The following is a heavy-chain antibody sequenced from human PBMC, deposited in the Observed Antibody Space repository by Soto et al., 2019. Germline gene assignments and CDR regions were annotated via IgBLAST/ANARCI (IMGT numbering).Heavy chain of an antibody. CDR3: ARGGFSGSGSFIQGDY. Sequence: EVQLVESGGGLVQPGGSLRLSCAASGFTFSSYWMHWVRQAPGKGLVWVSRIKSDGSNINYADSVKGRLTISRDNAKTTPYLQMNSLRAEDTAIYYCARGGFSGSGSFIQGDYWGQGTLVTVSS. CDR2: IKSDGSNI. D-gene: IGHD3-10*01. V-gene: IGHV3-74*01. CDR1: GFTFSSYW. J-gene: IGHJ4*02.